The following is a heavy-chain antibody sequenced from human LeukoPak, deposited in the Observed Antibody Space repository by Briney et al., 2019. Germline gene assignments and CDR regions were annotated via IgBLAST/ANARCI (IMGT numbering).Heavy chain of an antibody. Sequence: KPGGSLRLSCAASGFTFSSYSMNWVRQAPGKGLEWVSSISSSSSYIYYADSAKGRFTISRDNAKNSLYLQMNSLRAEDTAVYYCAISRLGRPNWFDPWGQGTLVTVSS. V-gene: IGHV3-21*01. CDR2: ISSSSSYI. J-gene: IGHJ5*02. D-gene: IGHD7-27*01. CDR3: AISRLGRPNWFDP. CDR1: GFTFSSYS.